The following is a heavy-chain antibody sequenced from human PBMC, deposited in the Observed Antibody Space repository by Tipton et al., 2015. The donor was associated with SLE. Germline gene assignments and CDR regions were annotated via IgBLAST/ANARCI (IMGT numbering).Heavy chain of an antibody. D-gene: IGHD6-19*01. J-gene: IGHJ3*02. CDR3: AVGWSGWYFDAFDI. Sequence: SLRLSCAASGFTFSSYSMNWVRQAPGKGLEWVSSISSSSSYIYYADSVKGRFTISRDKAKNSLYLQMNSLRAEDTAVYYCAVGWSGWYFDAFDIWGQGTMVTVSS. V-gene: IGHV3-21*01. CDR1: GFTFSSYS. CDR2: ISSSSSYI.